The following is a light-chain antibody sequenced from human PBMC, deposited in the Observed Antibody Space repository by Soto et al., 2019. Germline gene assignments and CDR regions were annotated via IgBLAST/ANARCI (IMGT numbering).Light chain of an antibody. J-gene: IGKJ5*01. Sequence: EIVMTQSPATLSVSPGERATLSCRASQSVSSSYLAWYQQKPGQAPRLLIYGASSRATGIPDRFGGSGSGTDFTLTIASLEPEDFAVYYCQQRSDWPTFGQGTRLETK. CDR2: GAS. CDR3: QQRSDWPT. CDR1: QSVSSSY. V-gene: IGKV3D-20*02.